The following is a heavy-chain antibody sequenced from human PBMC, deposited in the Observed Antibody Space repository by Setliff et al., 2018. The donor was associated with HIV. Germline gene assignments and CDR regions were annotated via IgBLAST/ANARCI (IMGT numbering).Heavy chain of an antibody. D-gene: IGHD3-10*01. Sequence: SETLSLTCAVYGQSISGYYWSWIRQTPGKGLEWIGEINHGGDTNYNPSLKSRVTISVGSSYNHFSLKLSSVTAADTGVYYCASSRGIEFYFDIWGQGTPVTVSS. V-gene: IGHV4-34*01. CDR1: GQSISGYY. CDR3: ASSRGIEFYFDI. CDR2: INHGGDT. J-gene: IGHJ4*02.